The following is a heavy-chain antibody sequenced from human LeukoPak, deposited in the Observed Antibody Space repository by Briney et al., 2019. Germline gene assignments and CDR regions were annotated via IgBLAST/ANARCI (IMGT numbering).Heavy chain of an antibody. D-gene: IGHD1-26*01. CDR3: ARQGVGATDC. Sequence: SEPLSLTCTVSGGSISSSTYYWAWICQSPGKGLEWIGSITYSGSTYYNPSLESRVTITVDTSKNQFSLRLISVTAVDTAVYYCARQGVGATDCWGQGTLVTVSS. CDR1: GGSISSSTYY. V-gene: IGHV4-39*01. J-gene: IGHJ4*02. CDR2: ITYSGST.